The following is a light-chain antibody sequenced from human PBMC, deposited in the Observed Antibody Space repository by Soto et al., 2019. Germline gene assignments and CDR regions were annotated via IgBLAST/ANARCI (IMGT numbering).Light chain of an antibody. Sequence: QSPLTQPPSVSGSPGQSVTVSCTGTSSDVGSYNRVSWYQQPPGTAPKLMIYEVGNRTSGVPDRFSGSKSGNTASLTISGLQDEDEADYYCSSYTSISSYVFGTGTQLTVL. CDR1: SSDVGSYNR. V-gene: IGLV2-18*02. CDR2: EVG. J-gene: IGLJ1*01. CDR3: SSYTSISSYV.